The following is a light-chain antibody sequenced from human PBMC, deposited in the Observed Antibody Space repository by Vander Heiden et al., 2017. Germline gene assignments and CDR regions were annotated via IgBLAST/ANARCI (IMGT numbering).Light chain of an antibody. Sequence: EIVLTQSPGTLSLSPGERATLSCRASQSVRSTYLVWYQQKPGQAPRLLIYGASTRAAGIPDRFSGSGSGTDFSLTISRLEPEDFAMYYCQQDTTFGQGTKVEVK. CDR3: QQDTT. V-gene: IGKV3-20*01. J-gene: IGKJ1*01. CDR1: QSVRSTY. CDR2: GAS.